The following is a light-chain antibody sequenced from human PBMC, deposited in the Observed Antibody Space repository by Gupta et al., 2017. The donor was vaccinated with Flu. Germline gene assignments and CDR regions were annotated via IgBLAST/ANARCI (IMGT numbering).Light chain of an antibody. CDR3: QQDGSSYT. Sequence: EIVLTQSPGTLSLSPGERATLSCRASESVIDRYFAWFQQKPGQAPRLLIYGVSTRATGIPDRFSGSGSGTDFTLTSSRREPEDFAMYYWQQDGSSYTFGQGTKLEIK. CDR2: GVS. V-gene: IGKV3-20*01. J-gene: IGKJ2*01. CDR1: ESVIDRY.